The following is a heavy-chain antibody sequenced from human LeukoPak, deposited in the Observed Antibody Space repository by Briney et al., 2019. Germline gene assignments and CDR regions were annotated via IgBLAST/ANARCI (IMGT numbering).Heavy chain of an antibody. D-gene: IGHD4-17*01. J-gene: IGHJ4*02. CDR1: GGSISSYY. Sequence: PSETLSLTCTVSGGSISSYYWSWIRQPAGKGLEWIGRIYTSGSTNYNPSLTSRVTMSVDTSKNQFSLKLSSVTAADTAVYYCARGDRGRAYGDYPYYFDYWGQGTLVTVSS. V-gene: IGHV4-4*07. CDR3: ARGDRGRAYGDYPYYFDY. CDR2: IYTSGST.